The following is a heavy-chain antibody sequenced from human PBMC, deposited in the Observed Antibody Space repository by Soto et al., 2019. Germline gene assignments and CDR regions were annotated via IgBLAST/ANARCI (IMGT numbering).Heavy chain of an antibody. CDR3: ARHLSHLKTGWLDP. CDR2: ISGDGSNE. V-gene: IGHV3-30-3*01. Sequence: QEQLVESGGGVVQPGRSLRLSCRVSGFTFINYAMHWVRQAPGKGLEWVALISGDGSNEYYGDSVKGRFTISRDNSRNTLYLQMNSLRADDTAVYYCARHLSHLKTGWLDPWGQGTLVNVSS. CDR1: GFTFINYA. D-gene: IGHD7-27*01. J-gene: IGHJ5*02.